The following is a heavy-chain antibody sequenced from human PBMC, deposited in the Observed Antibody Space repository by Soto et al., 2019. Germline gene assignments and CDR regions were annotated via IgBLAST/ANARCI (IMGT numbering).Heavy chain of an antibody. CDR3: ARDKDRQQLGGNYYYIMDV. J-gene: IGHJ6*01. CDR1: GGTFRTSA. V-gene: IGHV1-69*12. D-gene: IGHD3-3*02. Sequence: QVQLVQSGAEVKKPGSSVKVSCKTSGGTFRTSAISWVRQAPGQGLEWMGGIMPVFPTPDYAQKFQGRATITADESTTTAYMELSSIRSEDTAVYYCARDKDRQQLGGNYYYIMDVWGQGTTVTVSS. CDR2: IMPVFPTP.